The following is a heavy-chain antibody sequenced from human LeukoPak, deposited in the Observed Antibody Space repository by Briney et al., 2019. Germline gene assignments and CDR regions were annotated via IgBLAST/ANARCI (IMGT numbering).Heavy chain of an antibody. CDR1: GGTFSSYA. Sequence: SVKVSCKASGGTFSSYAISWVRQAPGQGLEWMGGIIPILGIANYAQKFQGRVTITADKSTSTAYMELSSLRSEDTAVYYCARGGVYRTGYSYDPPGYYGMDVWGQGTTVTVSS. CDR2: IIPILGIA. V-gene: IGHV1-69*10. J-gene: IGHJ6*02. D-gene: IGHD5-18*01. CDR3: ARGGVYRTGYSYDPPGYYGMDV.